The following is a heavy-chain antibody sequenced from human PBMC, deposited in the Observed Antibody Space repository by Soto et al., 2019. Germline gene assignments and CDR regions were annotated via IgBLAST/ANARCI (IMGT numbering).Heavy chain of an antibody. V-gene: IGHV3-49*03. D-gene: IGHD5-18*01. CDR1: GFTFGDYA. CDR3: TRDVDTAMVTGWVAKRYDAFDI. Sequence: GGSLRLSCTASGFTFGDYAMSWFRQAPGKGLEWVGFIRSKAYGGTTEYAASVKGRFTISRDDSKSIAYLQMNSLKTEDTAVYYCTRDVDTAMVTGWVAKRYDAFDIWGQGTMVTVSS. J-gene: IGHJ3*02. CDR2: IRSKAYGGTT.